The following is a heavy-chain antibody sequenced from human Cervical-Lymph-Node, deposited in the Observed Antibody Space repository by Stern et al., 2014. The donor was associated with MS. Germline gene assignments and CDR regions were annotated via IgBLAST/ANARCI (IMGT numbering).Heavy chain of an antibody. J-gene: IGHJ4*02. V-gene: IGHV3-30*04. CDR1: GFIFRNYA. Sequence: QVQLLESGGGVVQPGRSLRLSWAASGFIFRNYAAHWVRQPPGKGLEWVAIISFDGRDKYYTDSVKGRFTVSRDNSKNRLYLEMNSLRLEDTAVYYCAKGGSGSYLDWGQGSLVTVSS. CDR2: ISFDGRDK. D-gene: IGHD1-26*01. CDR3: AKGGSGSYLD.